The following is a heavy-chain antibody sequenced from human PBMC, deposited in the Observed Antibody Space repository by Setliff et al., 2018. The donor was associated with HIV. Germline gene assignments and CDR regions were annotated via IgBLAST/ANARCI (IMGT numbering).Heavy chain of an antibody. J-gene: IGHJ4*02. Sequence: SETLSLTCAVSGGSFRDHYWTWIRQPPGKGLEWIGEITHSGSTNYNPSLETRVTISVDTSKNQFSLKLSSVTAADTAVYYCARLRLYNSALDYWGQGTLVTVSS. CDR3: ARLRLYNSALDY. CDR1: GGSFRDHY. CDR2: ITHSGST. D-gene: IGHD3-10*01. V-gene: IGHV4-34*01.